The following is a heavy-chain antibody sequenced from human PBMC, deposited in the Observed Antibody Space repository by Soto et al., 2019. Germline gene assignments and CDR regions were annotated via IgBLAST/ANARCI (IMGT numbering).Heavy chain of an antibody. V-gene: IGHV4-39*01. CDR1: GGSISSNIYS. CDR2: VYFSGST. D-gene: IGHD3-16*01. Sequence: HLQLQESGPGLVKPSETLSLTCTVSGGSISSNIYSGGWIRQPPGKGLESIGNVYFSGSTSYNPSLKSRGTISDDTSKNQFSLKLRSVTTADTAVYYCASARVDLRFGDSYYCGMDVWGQGTTVTVSS. CDR3: ASARVDLRFGDSYYCGMDV. J-gene: IGHJ6*02.